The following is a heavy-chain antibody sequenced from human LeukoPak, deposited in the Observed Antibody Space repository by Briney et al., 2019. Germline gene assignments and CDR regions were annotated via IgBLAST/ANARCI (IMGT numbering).Heavy chain of an antibody. V-gene: IGHV3-33*01. CDR3: AREAPIHYSGSPQGWFDP. Sequence: GGSLRLSCAASGFTFSSYGMHWVRQAPGKGLEWVAVIWYDGSNKYYADSVKGRFTISRDNSKNTLYLQMNSLRAEDTAVYYCAREAPIHYSGSPQGWFDPWGQGTLVTVSS. CDR1: GFTFSSYG. J-gene: IGHJ5*02. D-gene: IGHD1-26*01. CDR2: IWYDGSNK.